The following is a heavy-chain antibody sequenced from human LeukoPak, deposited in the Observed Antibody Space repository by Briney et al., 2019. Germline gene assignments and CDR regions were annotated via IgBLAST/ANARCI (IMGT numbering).Heavy chain of an antibody. V-gene: IGHV1-2*02. D-gene: IGHD1-26*01. J-gene: IGHJ6*03. CDR3: ARGRGSGSHYYYYYMDV. CDR2: INPNSGGT. CDR1: GYTFTGYY. Sequence: ASVKVSCKASGYTFTGYYMHWVRQAPGQGLEWMGWINPNSGGTNYAQKFQGRVTMTRDTSISTAYMELSRLRSDGTAVYYCARGRGSGSHYYYYYMDVWGKGTTVTVSS.